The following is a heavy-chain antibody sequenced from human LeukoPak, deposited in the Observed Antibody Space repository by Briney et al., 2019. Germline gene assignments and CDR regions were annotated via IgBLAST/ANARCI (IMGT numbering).Heavy chain of an antibody. V-gene: IGHV3-74*01. J-gene: IGHJ6*02. CDR1: GFTFSSYW. Sequence: GGSLRLSCAASGFTFSSYWMHWVRQAPGKGLVWVSRINSDGSSTSYADSVKGRFTISRDNAKNTLYLQMNSLRAEDTAVYYCATISVSYGMDVWGQGTTVTVSS. CDR2: INSDGSST. D-gene: IGHD2-2*02. CDR3: ATISVSYGMDV.